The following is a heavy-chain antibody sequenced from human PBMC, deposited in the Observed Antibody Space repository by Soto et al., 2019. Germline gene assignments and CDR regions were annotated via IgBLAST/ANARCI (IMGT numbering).Heavy chain of an antibody. D-gene: IGHD3-10*01. V-gene: IGHV4-31*03. CDR3: ECHNYGSGSQYIDN. Sequence: SESLSLTCTVSVSSISSGGYYWSWIRQHPGQGLEWIGDIYYSGSTYYNPPLKSRVTISVDTSKCLFALKLSSVTSTDTAVYYCECHNYGSGSQYIDNWGQGTLVTVSS. CDR1: VSSISSGGYY. CDR2: IYYSGST. J-gene: IGHJ4*02.